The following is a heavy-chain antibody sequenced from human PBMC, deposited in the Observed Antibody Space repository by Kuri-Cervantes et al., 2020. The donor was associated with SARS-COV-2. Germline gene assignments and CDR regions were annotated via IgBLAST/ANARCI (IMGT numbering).Heavy chain of an antibody. CDR1: GFTFSSYA. J-gene: IGHJ6*02. D-gene: IGHD2-15*01. V-gene: IGHV3-30-3*01. CDR2: ISYDGSNK. CDR3: ARISIWVVAATLFLAYYYYYGMDV. Sequence: GGSLRLSCAASGFTFSSYAMHWVRQAPGKGLEWVAVISYDGSNKYYADSVKGRFTISRDNSKNTLYLQMNGLRAEDTAVYYCARISIWVVAATLFLAYYYYYGMDVWGQGTTVTVSS.